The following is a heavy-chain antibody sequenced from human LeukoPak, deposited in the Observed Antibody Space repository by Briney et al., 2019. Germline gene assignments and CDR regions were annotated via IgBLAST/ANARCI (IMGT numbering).Heavy chain of an antibody. V-gene: IGHV3-7*04. J-gene: IGHJ5*01. D-gene: IGHD6-13*01. CDR3: ARVHPGSSLLIGEIDS. Sequence: PGGSLRLSCVASGFTFSSYWMTWVRQAPGKGLEWVANIKTDGSQIYYVDSVKGRFTISRDNAKNSLYLQMNSLRAEDTAVYYCARVHPGSSLLIGEIDSWGQGTLVTVSS. CDR2: IKTDGSQI. CDR1: GFTFSSYW.